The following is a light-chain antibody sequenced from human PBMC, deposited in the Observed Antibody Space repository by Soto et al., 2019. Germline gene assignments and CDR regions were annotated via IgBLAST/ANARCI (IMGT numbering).Light chain of an antibody. J-gene: IGKJ3*01. CDR1: QSVSSN. Sequence: EIVMTQSPATLSVSPGERATLSCRASQSVSSNLAWYQQKPGQAPRLLIYGASTRATDIPARFSGSGSGTEFTLTISSLQSEDFAVYYCQQYNNWPLFTFGPGTKVDMK. CDR3: QQYNNWPLFT. CDR2: GAS. V-gene: IGKV3-15*01.